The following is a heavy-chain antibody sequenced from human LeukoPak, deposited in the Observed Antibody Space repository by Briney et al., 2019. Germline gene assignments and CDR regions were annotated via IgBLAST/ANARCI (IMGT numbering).Heavy chain of an antibody. D-gene: IGHD3-10*01. V-gene: IGHV4-34*01. J-gene: IGHJ5*02. CDR3: ARGGITMVRGVPNNWFDP. CDR1: GGTFSGYY. Sequence: SETLSLTCAVDGGTFSGYYWSWIRQPPGKGLEWIGEINHSGSTNYNPSLKSRVTISVDTSKNQFSLKLSSVTAADTAVYYCARGGITMVRGVPNNWFDPWGQGTLVTVSS. CDR2: INHSGST.